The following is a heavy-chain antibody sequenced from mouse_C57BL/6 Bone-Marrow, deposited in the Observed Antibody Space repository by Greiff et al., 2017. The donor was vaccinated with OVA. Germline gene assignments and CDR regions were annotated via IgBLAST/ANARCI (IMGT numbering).Heavy chain of an antibody. CDR2: IDPSDSYT. V-gene: IGHV1-69*01. CDR1: GYTFTSYW. Sequence: QVQLQQPGAELVMPGASVKLSCKASGYTFTSYWMPWVKQRPGQGLEWIGEIDPSDSYTNYNQKFKGKSTLTVDKSSSTAYMQLSSLTSEDSAVYYCARRKAGTVDYWGQGTTLTVSS. D-gene: IGHD4-1*01. CDR3: ARRKAGTVDY. J-gene: IGHJ2*01.